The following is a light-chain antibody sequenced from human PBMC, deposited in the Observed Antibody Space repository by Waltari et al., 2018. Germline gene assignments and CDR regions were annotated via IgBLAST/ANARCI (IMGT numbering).Light chain of an antibody. Sequence: QVVLTQSPSASASLGASVMHTCTLNSEYVHLAIAWHQHQPEKGPRYLIRVNSDGSHIKGDGIPDRFSGSSSGAERYLTISGLQSEDEADYYCQTWGTGTYWMFGGGTKLTVL. V-gene: IGLV4-69*01. J-gene: IGLJ3*02. CDR3: QTWGTGTYWM. CDR1: SEYVHLA. CDR2: VNSDGSH.